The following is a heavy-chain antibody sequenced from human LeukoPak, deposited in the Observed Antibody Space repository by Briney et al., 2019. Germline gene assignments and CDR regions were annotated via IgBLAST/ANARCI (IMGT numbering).Heavy chain of an antibody. J-gene: IGHJ3*02. CDR1: GYTFTSYD. D-gene: IGHD3-3*01. Sequence: ASVKVSCKASGYTFTSYDINWVRQATGQGLEWMEWMNPNSGNTGYAQKFQGRVTMTRNTSISTAYMELSSLRSEDTAVYYCARDLNDFWSGPDAFDIWGQGTMVTVSS. V-gene: IGHV1-8*01. CDR2: MNPNSGNT. CDR3: ARDLNDFWSGPDAFDI.